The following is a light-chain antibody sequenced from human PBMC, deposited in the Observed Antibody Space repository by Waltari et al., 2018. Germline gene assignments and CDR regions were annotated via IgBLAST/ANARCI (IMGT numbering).Light chain of an antibody. CDR3: SSYTSSSTWV. V-gene: IGLV2-14*01. CDR2: DVT. Sequence: QSALTQPASVSGSPGQSITIPCPGTSSDVGSYNYVSWYQQHPGKAPKLIIYDVTKRPSGVSNRFSGSKSGNTASLTISGLQAEDEADYYCSSYTSSSTWVFGGGTKLTVL. J-gene: IGLJ3*02. CDR1: SSDVGSYNY.